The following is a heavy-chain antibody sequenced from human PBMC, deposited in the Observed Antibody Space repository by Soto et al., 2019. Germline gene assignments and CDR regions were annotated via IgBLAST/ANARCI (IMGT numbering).Heavy chain of an antibody. Sequence: SLRLSCAASGFTFDDYAMHWVRQAPGKGLEWVSGISWNSGSIGYADSVKGRFTISRDNAKNSLYLQMNSLRAEDTALYYCAKDKVLGYSSGWYAFGYWGQGTLVTVSS. CDR1: GFTFDDYA. J-gene: IGHJ4*02. V-gene: IGHV3-9*01. CDR2: ISWNSGSI. CDR3: AKDKVLGYSSGWYAFGY. D-gene: IGHD6-19*01.